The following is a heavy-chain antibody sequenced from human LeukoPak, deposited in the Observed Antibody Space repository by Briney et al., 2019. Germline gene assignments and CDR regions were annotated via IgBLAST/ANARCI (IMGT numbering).Heavy chain of an antibody. D-gene: IGHD4-23*01. CDR3: AKTKGKYGGPDY. V-gene: IGHV3-30*18. Sequence: GGSLRLSCAASGFTVSSNYMSWVRQAPGKGLEWLAVISNAGSNEYYADSVKGRFAISRDNFKNTLYLQMNSLRAEDTAVYYCAKTKGKYGGPDYWGQGTLVTVSS. CDR2: ISNAGSNE. CDR1: GFTVSSNY. J-gene: IGHJ4*02.